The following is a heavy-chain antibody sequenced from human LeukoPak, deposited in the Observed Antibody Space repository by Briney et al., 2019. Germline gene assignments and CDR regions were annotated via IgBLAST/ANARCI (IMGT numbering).Heavy chain of an antibody. D-gene: IGHD5-12*01. V-gene: IGHV3-48*03. CDR1: GFTFSSYE. Sequence: GGSLRLSCAASGFTFSSYEMNWVRQAPGKGLEWVSYISSSGSTIYYADSVKGRFTISRDNAKNSLYLQMNSLRAEDTAVYYCARAPLKSGYAYDYWGQGTLVTVSS. J-gene: IGHJ4*02. CDR3: ARAPLKSGYAYDY. CDR2: ISSSGSTI.